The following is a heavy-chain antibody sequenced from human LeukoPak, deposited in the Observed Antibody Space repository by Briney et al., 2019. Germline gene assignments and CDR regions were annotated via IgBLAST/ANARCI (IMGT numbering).Heavy chain of an antibody. CDR2: IYHSGHT. CDR1: GGSISGSTYY. V-gene: IGHV4-39*02. J-gene: IGHJ4*02. D-gene: IGHD6-19*01. CDR3: AREVSSGWTYFDY. Sequence: KSSETLSLTCTVSGGSISGSTYYWGWIRQPPGKGLEWIASIYHSGHTYQNPSLKSRVTISVDTSKNQFSLKLSSVTAADTAVYYCAREVSSGWTYFDYWGQGILVSVSS.